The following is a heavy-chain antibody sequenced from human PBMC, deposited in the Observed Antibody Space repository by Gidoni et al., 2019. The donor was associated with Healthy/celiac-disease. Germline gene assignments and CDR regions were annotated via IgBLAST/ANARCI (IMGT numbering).Heavy chain of an antibody. Sequence: EVQLVESGGGLVKPGGSLRLSCAASGFTFSNAWMSWVRQAPGKGLEWVGRIKSKTDGGTTDYAAPVKGRFTISRDDSKNTLYLQMNSLKTEDTAVYYCTTVNDFWSGTRRYWGQGTLVTVSS. CDR1: GFTFSNAW. V-gene: IGHV3-15*01. D-gene: IGHD3-3*01. J-gene: IGHJ4*02. CDR2: IKSKTDGGTT. CDR3: TTVNDFWSGTRRY.